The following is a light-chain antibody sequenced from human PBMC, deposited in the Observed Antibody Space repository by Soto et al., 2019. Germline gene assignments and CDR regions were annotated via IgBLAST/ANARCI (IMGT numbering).Light chain of an antibody. J-gene: IGKJ4*01. CDR3: QQRSDSPPLT. V-gene: IGKV3-11*01. Sequence: EVVLTQSPATLSLSPGERATLSCRASQSVFGYLAWYQHKPGQAPRLLIYDAYKRATGVPARFSGSGSETDFTLIISSLEPEDFAVYYCQQRSDSPPLTFGGGTKVELK. CDR2: DAY. CDR1: QSVFGY.